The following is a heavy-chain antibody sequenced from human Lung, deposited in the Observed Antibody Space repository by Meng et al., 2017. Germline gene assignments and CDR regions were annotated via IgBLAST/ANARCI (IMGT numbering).Heavy chain of an antibody. CDR1: GYTFTAYY. Sequence: QVQRVQSGADVKKPGASVKVPCKASGYTFTAYYIHWVRQAPGQGLEWMGRINPNSGGTNFAQKFQGRVIMTRDTSISTAYMELSSLGFDDTAVYYCAKALGWGSSPDYWGQGILVTVSS. D-gene: IGHD2-21*01. CDR2: INPNSGGT. CDR3: AKALGWGSSPDY. J-gene: IGHJ4*02. V-gene: IGHV1-2*06.